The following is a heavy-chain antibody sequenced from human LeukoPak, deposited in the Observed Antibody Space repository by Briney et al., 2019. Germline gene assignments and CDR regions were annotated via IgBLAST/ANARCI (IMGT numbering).Heavy chain of an antibody. CDR2: TWYDGSKT. CDR1: GFTFSSYG. Sequence: PGRSLRLSCAASGFTFSSYGMHWVRQSPGKGLEWVAVTWYDGSKTYYADSVKGRFTSSRDNSKNTMYLKMNSLRAEDTAVYYCARDPRGIAVAGTLDYWGQGTLVTVSS. CDR3: ARDPRGIAVAGTLDY. D-gene: IGHD6-19*01. J-gene: IGHJ4*02. V-gene: IGHV3-33*01.